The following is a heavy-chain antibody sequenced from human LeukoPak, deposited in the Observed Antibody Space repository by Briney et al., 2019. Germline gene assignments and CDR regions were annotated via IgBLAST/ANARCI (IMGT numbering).Heavy chain of an antibody. D-gene: IGHD3-10*01. J-gene: IGHJ4*02. Sequence: GGSLRLSCAASGFTFSSYEMNWVRQAPGKGLEWVSYISSSGSTIYYADSVKGRFTISRDNSKNTLYLQMNSLRAEDTAVYYCAKDPTYYYGSGSYFDYWGQGTLVTVSS. V-gene: IGHV3-48*03. CDR1: GFTFSSYE. CDR3: AKDPTYYYGSGSYFDY. CDR2: ISSSGSTI.